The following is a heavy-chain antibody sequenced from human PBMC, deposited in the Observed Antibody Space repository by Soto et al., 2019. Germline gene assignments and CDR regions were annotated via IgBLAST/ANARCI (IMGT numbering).Heavy chain of an antibody. V-gene: IGHV5-51*01. Sequence: GESLKISCKGSGYSFTSYWIGWVRQMPGKGLEWMGIIYPGDSDTRYSPPFQGQVTISADKSISTAYLQWSSLKASDTAMYYCASPAHYYDSSGYPTDDAFDIWGQGTMVTVSS. CDR1: GYSFTSYW. D-gene: IGHD3-22*01. J-gene: IGHJ3*02. CDR2: IYPGDSDT. CDR3: ASPAHYYDSSGYPTDDAFDI.